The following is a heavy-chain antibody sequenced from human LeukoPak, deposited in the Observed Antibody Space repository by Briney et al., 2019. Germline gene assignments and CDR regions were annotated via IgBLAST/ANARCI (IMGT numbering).Heavy chain of an antibody. J-gene: IGHJ4*02. V-gene: IGHV3-53*01. D-gene: IGHD2-2*01. CDR2: IYTGGNT. Sequence: GGSLRLSCAASGFTFSSYSMNWVRQAPGKGLEWVSVIYTGGNTDYADSVKGRFTISRDNSKNTLYLQMNGLRAEDTAVYYCARVGCSTTSCYGDYWGQGTLVTVSS. CDR3: ARVGCSTTSCYGDY. CDR1: GFTFSSYS.